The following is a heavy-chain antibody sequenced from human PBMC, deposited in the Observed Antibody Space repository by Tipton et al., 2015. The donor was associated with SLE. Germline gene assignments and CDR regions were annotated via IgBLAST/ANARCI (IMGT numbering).Heavy chain of an antibody. CDR3: ARDGWDLLGYFQH. Sequence: LRLSCAASGFTFSNYGLHWVRQAPGEGLEWVALIWHDGSNKNYADSVKGRFTISRDNSKNTLYLQMNSLRAEDTAVYYCARDGWDLLGYFQHWGQGTLVTVSS. CDR1: GFTFSNYG. V-gene: IGHV3-33*01. D-gene: IGHD1-26*01. CDR2: IWHDGSNK. J-gene: IGHJ1*01.